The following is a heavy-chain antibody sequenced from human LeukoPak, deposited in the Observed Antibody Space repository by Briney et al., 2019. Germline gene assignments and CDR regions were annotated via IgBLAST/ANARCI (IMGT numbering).Heavy chain of an antibody. Sequence: SETLSLTCTVSGGFISSYYWSWIRQPAGKGLEWIGRIYTSGSTNYNPSLKSRVTMSVDTSKNQFSLKLSSVTAADTAVYYCARESRDSSGYYPLVWGKGTTVTVSS. CDR3: ARESRDSSGYYPLV. V-gene: IGHV4-4*07. J-gene: IGHJ6*04. D-gene: IGHD3-22*01. CDR2: IYTSGST. CDR1: GGFISSYY.